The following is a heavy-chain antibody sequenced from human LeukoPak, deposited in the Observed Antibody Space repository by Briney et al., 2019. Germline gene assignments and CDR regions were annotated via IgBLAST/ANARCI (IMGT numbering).Heavy chain of an antibody. CDR3: ATTYNWNYFDY. V-gene: IGHV3-23*01. CDR1: GFTFSTYA. D-gene: IGHD1-20*01. Sequence: AGESLRLSCAASGFTFSTYAMSWVRQAPGKGLEWVSAISGSGGSTYHADSVKGRFTISRDNSKNTLYLQMNSLRAEDTAVYYCATTYNWNYFDYWGQGTLVTVSS. J-gene: IGHJ4*02. CDR2: ISGSGGST.